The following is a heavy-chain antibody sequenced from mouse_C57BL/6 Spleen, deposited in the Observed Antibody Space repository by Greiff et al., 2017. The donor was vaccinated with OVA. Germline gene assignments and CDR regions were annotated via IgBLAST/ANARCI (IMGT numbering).Heavy chain of an antibody. D-gene: IGHD2-5*01. V-gene: IGHV1-50*01. CDR1: GYTFTSYW. CDR2: IDPSDSYT. Sequence: QVQLQQPGAELVKPGASVKLSCKASGYTFTSYWMQWVKQRPGQGLEWIGEIDPSDSYTNYNQKFKGKATLTVDTSSSTAYMQLRSLTSEDSAVYYCARESNYGAYWGQGTLVTVSA. J-gene: IGHJ3*01. CDR3: ARESNYGAY.